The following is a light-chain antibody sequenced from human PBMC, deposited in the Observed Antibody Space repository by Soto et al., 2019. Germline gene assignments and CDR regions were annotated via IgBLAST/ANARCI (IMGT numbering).Light chain of an antibody. V-gene: IGKV1-9*01. CDR2: AAS. CDR1: QDISTY. J-gene: IGKJ1*01. Sequence: DIQLTQSPSSLSASVGDRVTITCRASQDISTYLAWYQQKPGKAPKLLIYAASSLESGVPSRFSGSGSGTEFTLTLSSLQPEDFATYYCQQYDSYPWTFDQGTKVDIK. CDR3: QQYDSYPWT.